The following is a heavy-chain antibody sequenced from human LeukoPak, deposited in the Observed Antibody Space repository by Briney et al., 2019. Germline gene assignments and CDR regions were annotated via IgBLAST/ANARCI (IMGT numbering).Heavy chain of an antibody. J-gene: IGHJ4*02. Sequence: SETLSLTCTVSGGSISTYYWSWIRQPPGKGLEWIGDIYYSGSTSYNPSLKSRATISVDTSKNKFSLKLSSVTAADTAVYYCARSIIAAGMWAFDYWGQGSLVTVSS. D-gene: IGHD6-13*01. CDR1: GGSISTYY. V-gene: IGHV4-59*08. CDR2: IYYSGST. CDR3: ARSIIAAGMWAFDY.